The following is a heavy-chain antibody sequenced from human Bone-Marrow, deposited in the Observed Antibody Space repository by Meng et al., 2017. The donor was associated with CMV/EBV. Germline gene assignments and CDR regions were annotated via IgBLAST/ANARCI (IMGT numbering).Heavy chain of an antibody. V-gene: IGHV1-2*02. CDR2: INPQSGGT. CDR3: ARELLHTSSHPFDY. J-gene: IGHJ4*01. Sequence: ASVKVSCKASEYTFTGYYMHWVRQAPGQGLEWMGWINPQSGGTNYAQKFQSRVTLTRDTSISTGYMEQSRRRSDDTALYYCARELLHTSSHPFDYWGHGALVTVSS. D-gene: IGHD6-6*01. CDR1: EYTFTGYY.